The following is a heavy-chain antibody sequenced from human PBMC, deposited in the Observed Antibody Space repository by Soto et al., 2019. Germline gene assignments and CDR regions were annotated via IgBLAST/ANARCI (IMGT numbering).Heavy chain of an antibody. CDR2: ISSSSSTI. V-gene: IGHV3-48*01. D-gene: IGHD2-21*01. CDR3: ARDYCGGDCYSWWYFDL. CDR1: GFTFSSYS. J-gene: IGHJ2*01. Sequence: GGSLRLSCAASGFTFSSYSMNWVRQAPGKGLEWVSYISSSSSTIYYADSVKGRFTISRDNAKNSLYLQMNSLRAEDTAVYYCARDYCGGDCYSWWYFDLWGRGTLVTVSS.